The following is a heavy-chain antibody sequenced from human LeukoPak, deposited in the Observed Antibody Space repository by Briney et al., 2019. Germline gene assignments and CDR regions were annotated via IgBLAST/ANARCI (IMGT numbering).Heavy chain of an antibody. J-gene: IGHJ3*02. CDR3: ARDVLRYFDWLQDAFDI. V-gene: IGHV1-18*01. CDR2: ISAYNGNT. D-gene: IGHD3-9*01. CDR1: GYTFTSYG. Sequence: GASVKVSYKASGYTFTSYGISRVRQAPGQGLEWMGWISAYNGNTNYAQKLQGRVTMTTDTSTSTAYMELRSLRSDDTAVYYCARDVLRYFDWLQDAFDIWGQGTMVTVSS.